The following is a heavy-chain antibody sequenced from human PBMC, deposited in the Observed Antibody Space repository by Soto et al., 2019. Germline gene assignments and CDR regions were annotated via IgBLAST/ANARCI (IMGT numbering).Heavy chain of an antibody. CDR2: ISYDGNSK. V-gene: IGHV3-30*03. J-gene: IGHJ4*02. Sequence: QVQLVESGGGVVQPGRSLRLSCAASGFTFYTSALHWVRQAPGKGLESVTFISYDGNSKYYTDSVKGRFTISRDNSKNTLYLQMNSLRAEDTAVYYCAMRVGATDYWGEGTLVIVSS. D-gene: IGHD1-26*01. CDR3: AMRVGATDY. CDR1: GFTFYTSA.